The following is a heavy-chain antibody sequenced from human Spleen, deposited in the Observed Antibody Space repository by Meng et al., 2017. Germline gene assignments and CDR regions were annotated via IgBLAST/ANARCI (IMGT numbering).Heavy chain of an antibody. CDR1: GFPFSSYG. D-gene: IGHD1/OR15-1a*01. V-gene: IGHV3-66*02. CDR3: ARPTNGGTYLDY. CDR2: TYSDATT. J-gene: IGHJ4*02. Sequence: GESLKISCASSGFPFSSYGMSWVRQAPGKGLELVSLTYSDATTSYADSVKGRFTISRDDSKNTLYLHMNSLRSEDTAVYYCARPTNGGTYLDYWGQGALVTVSS.